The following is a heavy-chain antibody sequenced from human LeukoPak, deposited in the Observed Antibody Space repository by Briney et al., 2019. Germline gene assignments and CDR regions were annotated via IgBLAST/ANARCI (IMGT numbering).Heavy chain of an antibody. J-gene: IGHJ6*03. CDR3: ASIRYCSSTSCYRDYYYMDV. V-gene: IGHV3-20*04. CDR2: INWNGGST. D-gene: IGHD2-2*01. Sequence: GGSLRLSCAASGFTFDDYGMSRVRQAPGKGLEWVSGINWNGGSTGYADSVKGRFTISRDNAKNSLYLQMNSLRAEDTALYYCASIRYCSSTSCYRDYYYMDVWGKGTTVTVSS. CDR1: GFTFDDYG.